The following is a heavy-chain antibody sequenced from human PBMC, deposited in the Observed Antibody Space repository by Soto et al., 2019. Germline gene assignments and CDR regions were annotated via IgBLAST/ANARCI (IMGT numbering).Heavy chain of an antibody. D-gene: IGHD1-26*01. CDR1: GFTFSSYA. J-gene: IGHJ6*02. Sequence: QVQLVESGGGVVQPGRSLRLSCAASGFTFSSYAMHWVRQAPGKGLEWVAVISYDGSNKYYADSVKGRFTISRDNSKNTLYLQMNSLRAEDTAVYYCARDKAGHRGSQSRRGRGMDVWGQGTTVTVSS. V-gene: IGHV3-30-3*01. CDR3: ARDKAGHRGSQSRRGRGMDV. CDR2: ISYDGSNK.